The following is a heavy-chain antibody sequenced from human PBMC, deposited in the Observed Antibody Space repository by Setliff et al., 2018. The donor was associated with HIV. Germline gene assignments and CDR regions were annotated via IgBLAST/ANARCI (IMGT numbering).Heavy chain of an antibody. Sequence: TLSLTCTVSGGSISSYYWSWIRQPPGKGLEWVGHIYINGITNYSPSLESRVTISVDTSKKQFSLKLSSVTAADTAVYYCARGQGLLFSLKYFQYWGQGTMVTVSS. CDR2: IYINGIT. J-gene: IGHJ3*01. CDR3: ARGQGLLFSLKYFQY. CDR1: GGSISSYY. V-gene: IGHV4-4*08. D-gene: IGHD2-21*02.